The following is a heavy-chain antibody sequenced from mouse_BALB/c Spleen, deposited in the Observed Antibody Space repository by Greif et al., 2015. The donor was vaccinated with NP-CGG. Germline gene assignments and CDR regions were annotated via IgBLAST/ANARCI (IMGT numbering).Heavy chain of an antibody. Sequence: EVHLVESGGGLVKLGGSLKLSCAASGFTFSSYYMSWVRQTPEKRLELVAAINSNGGSTYYPDTVKGRFTISRDNAKNTLFLQVGSLKADGTGWYYCARQGGDYGHWVACWGQGTLVTVSA. CDR2: INSNGGST. CDR3: ARQGGDYGHWVAC. J-gene: IGHJ3*01. D-gene: IGHD2-13*01. V-gene: IGHV5-6-2*01. CDR1: GFTFSSYY.